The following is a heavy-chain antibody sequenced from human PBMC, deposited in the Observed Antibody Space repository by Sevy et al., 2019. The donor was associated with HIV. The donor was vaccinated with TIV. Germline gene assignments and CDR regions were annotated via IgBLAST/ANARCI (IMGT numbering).Heavy chain of an antibody. CDR1: GYTFTNYG. CDR2: ISAYNGNT. CDR3: AIASSGSYLMSFDY. V-gene: IGHV1-18*04. D-gene: IGHD3-10*01. J-gene: IGHJ4*02. Sequence: ASVKVSCKASGYTFTNYGISWVRQAPGQGLEWMGWISAYNGNTNYAQKLQGRVTMTTDTSTSTAYMELRSLRPDDTAVYYCAIASSGSYLMSFDYWGQGTLVTVSS.